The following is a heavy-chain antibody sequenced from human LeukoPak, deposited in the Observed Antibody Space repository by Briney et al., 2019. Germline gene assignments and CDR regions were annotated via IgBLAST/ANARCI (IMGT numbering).Heavy chain of an antibody. CDR3: ATTPGDHSGYGYDAFDI. CDR1: GYSFTSYW. CDR2: IYPGDSDT. Sequence: GESLKISCKSSGYSFTSYWIGWVRRMPGNGLEWMGIIYPGDSDTRYSPSFQGQVTISADKSISTAYLQWSSLKASDTAMYYCATTPGDHSGYGYDAFDIWGQGTMVTVSS. D-gene: IGHD5-12*01. J-gene: IGHJ3*02. V-gene: IGHV5-51*01.